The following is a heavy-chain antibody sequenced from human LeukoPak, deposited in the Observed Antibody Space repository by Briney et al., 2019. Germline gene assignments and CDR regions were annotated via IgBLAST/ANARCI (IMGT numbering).Heavy chain of an antibody. V-gene: IGHV3-30*04. CDR1: GFTFTSLP. Sequence: PGGSLRLSCAASGFTFTSLPLHWVRQAPGKGLEWVAVSSNHGSDEYYADSVKGRFTVSSDNSKKTVYLQMDSLRAEDTPVYYCAMDYYDSNGYSRGWDYWGQGTLVTVSS. CDR3: AMDYYDSNGYSRGWDY. CDR2: SSNHGSDE. J-gene: IGHJ4*02. D-gene: IGHD3-22*01.